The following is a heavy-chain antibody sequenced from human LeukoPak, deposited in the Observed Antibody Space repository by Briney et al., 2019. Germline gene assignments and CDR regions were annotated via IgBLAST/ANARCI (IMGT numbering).Heavy chain of an antibody. CDR3: ARADRLHGGPYLIGP. J-gene: IGHJ5*02. D-gene: IGHD3-16*01. Sequence: GASVKVSCKTSGYSFTDYYMNWVRRAPGQGLEWMGWINPNSGGTSSAQKFQGRVTMTRDTSITTVYMEVNWLTSDDTAMYYCARADRLHGGPYLIGPWGQGTLVTVSS. V-gene: IGHV1-2*02. CDR2: INPNSGGT. CDR1: GYSFTDYY.